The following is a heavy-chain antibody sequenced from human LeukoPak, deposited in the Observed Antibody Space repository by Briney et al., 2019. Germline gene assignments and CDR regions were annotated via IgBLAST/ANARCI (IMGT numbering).Heavy chain of an antibody. V-gene: IGHV4-31*03. D-gene: IGHD3-22*01. CDR1: GGSISSGGYY. J-gene: IGHJ6*02. Sequence: SETLSLTCTVSGGSISSGGYYWSWIRQHPGKGLEWIGYIYYSGSTYNTPPLKSRVTISVDTSKNQFSLKLSSVTAADTAVYYCARDPKDSSGYYYYGMDVWGQGTTVTVSS. CDR2: IYYSGST. CDR3: ARDPKDSSGYYYYGMDV.